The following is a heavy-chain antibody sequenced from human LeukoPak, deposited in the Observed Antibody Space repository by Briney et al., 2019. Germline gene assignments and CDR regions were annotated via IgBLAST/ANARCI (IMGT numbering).Heavy chain of an antibody. Sequence: SGGSLRLSCAASGFTFSSYGMHWVRQAPGKGLEWVAVISYDGSNKYYADSVKGRFTISRDNVKNSLYLQMNSLRIEDTAVYYCAKMSGSRLPGYWGQGTLVTVSS. D-gene: IGHD3-3*01. CDR3: AKMSGSRLPGY. J-gene: IGHJ4*02. V-gene: IGHV3-33*05. CDR1: GFTFSSYG. CDR2: ISYDGSNK.